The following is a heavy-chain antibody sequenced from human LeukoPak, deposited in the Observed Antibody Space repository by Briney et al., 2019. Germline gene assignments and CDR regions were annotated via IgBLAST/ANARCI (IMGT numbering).Heavy chain of an antibody. D-gene: IGHD6-19*01. Sequence: GGSLRLSCAASGFTFSSYGMHWVRQAPGKGLEWVAVISYDGSNKYYADSVKGRFTISRDNSKNTLYLQMNSLRAEDTAVYYCAKAGGSGWLIRSPLYYLDYWGQGTLVTVSS. J-gene: IGHJ4*02. CDR2: ISYDGSNK. CDR1: GFTFSSYG. CDR3: AKAGGSGWLIRSPLYYLDY. V-gene: IGHV3-30*18.